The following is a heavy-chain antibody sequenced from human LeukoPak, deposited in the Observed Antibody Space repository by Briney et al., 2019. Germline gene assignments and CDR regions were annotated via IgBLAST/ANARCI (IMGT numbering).Heavy chain of an antibody. CDR1: DDSITMYY. CDR2: IYTSGST. V-gene: IGHV4-4*07. J-gene: IGHJ6*03. D-gene: IGHD3-10*01. Sequence: ASETLSLTCSVSDDSITMYYWSWIRQPAGKGLEWIGRIYTSGSTNYNPSLKSRVTISVDTSKNQFSLKLSSVTAADTAVYYCAREASMVRGVITNRAYYYYYYMDAWGKGTTVTISS. CDR3: AREASMVRGVITNRAYYYYYYMDA.